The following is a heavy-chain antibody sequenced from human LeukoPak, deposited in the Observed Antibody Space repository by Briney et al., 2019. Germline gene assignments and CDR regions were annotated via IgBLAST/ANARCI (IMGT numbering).Heavy chain of an antibody. Sequence: GGSLKLSWAALESTFNAFAITWFRQPQGKGLEWFSAIRGDAGSTGYADSVKGRFTISRDNAKNSLYLQMNSLRVEDTALYYCARVWAWGSGNYFDNWGQGTLVTVSS. V-gene: IGHV3-20*04. CDR1: ESTFNAFA. CDR3: ARVWAWGSGNYFDN. D-gene: IGHD7-27*01. J-gene: IGHJ4*02. CDR2: IRGDAGST.